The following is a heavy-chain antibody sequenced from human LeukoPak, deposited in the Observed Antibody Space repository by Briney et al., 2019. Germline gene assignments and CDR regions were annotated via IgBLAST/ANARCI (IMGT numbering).Heavy chain of an antibody. Sequence: SETLSLTCTVSGGSISSGVYYWSWIRQHPGKGLEWIGYTYYSGSTYYNPSLKSRVTISVDTSKNQFSLKLSSVTAADTAVYYCARVGFGELAYFDYWGQGTLVTVSS. CDR3: ARVGFGELAYFDY. D-gene: IGHD3-10*01. CDR2: TYYSGST. J-gene: IGHJ4*02. CDR1: GGSISSGVYY. V-gene: IGHV4-31*03.